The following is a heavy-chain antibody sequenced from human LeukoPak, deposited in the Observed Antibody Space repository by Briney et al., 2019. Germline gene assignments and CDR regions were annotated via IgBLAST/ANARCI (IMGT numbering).Heavy chain of an antibody. D-gene: IGHD3-10*01. J-gene: IGHJ4*02. CDR1: GDSITSYY. CDR3: ARWSGGNFDY. V-gene: IGHV4-59*08. CDR2: ISYSGST. Sequence: SETLSLTCSVFGDSITSYYWNWIRQPPGKALEWIGYISYSGSTNYNPSLKSRVTMSSDTSKNQFSLKLSSVTAADTAVYYCARWSGGNFDYWGQGTLVTVSS.